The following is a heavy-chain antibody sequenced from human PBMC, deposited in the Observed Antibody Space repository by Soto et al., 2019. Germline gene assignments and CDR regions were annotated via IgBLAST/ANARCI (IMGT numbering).Heavy chain of an antibody. CDR1: GFTFGDYA. Sequence: PGGSLRLSCTASGFTFGDYAMSWFRQAPGKGLEWVGFIRSKAYGGTTEYAASVKGRFTISRDDSKSIAYLQMNSLKTEDTAVYYCTRDGPIEYGSRDYYYYYGMDVRGQGTTVTVSS. V-gene: IGHV3-49*03. D-gene: IGHD3-10*01. CDR2: IRSKAYGGTT. J-gene: IGHJ6*02. CDR3: TRDGPIEYGSRDYYYYYGMDV.